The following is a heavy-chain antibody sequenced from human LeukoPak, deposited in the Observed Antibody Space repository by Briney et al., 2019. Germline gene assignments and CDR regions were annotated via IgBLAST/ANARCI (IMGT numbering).Heavy chain of an antibody. D-gene: IGHD3-10*01. CDR1: GGSFSGYY. Sequence: PSETLSLTCAVYGGSFSGYYWSWIRQPPGKGLEWIGEINHSGSTNYSPSLKSRVTISLDTSKNQFSLKLSSVTAADTAVYYCARQGYYGSGSYSNAFDIWGQGTMVTVSS. CDR2: INHSGST. V-gene: IGHV4-34*01. CDR3: ARQGYYGSGSYSNAFDI. J-gene: IGHJ3*02.